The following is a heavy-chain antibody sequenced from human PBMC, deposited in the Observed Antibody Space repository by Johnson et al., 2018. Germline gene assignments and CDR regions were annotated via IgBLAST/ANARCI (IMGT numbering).Heavy chain of an antibody. J-gene: IGHJ6*02. CDR2: IWYDGSNK. D-gene: IGHD5-18*01. Sequence: QVQLVQSGGGVVQPGRSLRLSCAASGFTFSSYGMHWVRQAPGKGLEWVAVIWYDGSNKYYADSVKGRFTISRDNSKNTLYLQMNSLRAEDTAVYYCASARSWWTQLNYYYYGIDGWGQGTTVTASS. CDR1: GFTFSSYG. CDR3: ASARSWWTQLNYYYYGIDG. V-gene: IGHV3-33*01.